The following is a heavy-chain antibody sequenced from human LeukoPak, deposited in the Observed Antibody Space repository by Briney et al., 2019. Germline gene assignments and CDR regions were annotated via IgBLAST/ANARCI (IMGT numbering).Heavy chain of an antibody. Sequence: GGSLRLSCAASGFTFNNYAMNWVRQLPGKGLEWVSGISGSGGDTFHADSVKGRFTISRDNSKNTLYLQMNSLKAEDTAVYYCAKGLHPWGWEVREGFDYWGQGTLVTVSS. CDR1: GFTFNNYA. D-gene: IGHD1-26*01. CDR2: ISGSGGDT. CDR3: AKGLHPWGWEVREGFDY. V-gene: IGHV3-23*01. J-gene: IGHJ4*02.